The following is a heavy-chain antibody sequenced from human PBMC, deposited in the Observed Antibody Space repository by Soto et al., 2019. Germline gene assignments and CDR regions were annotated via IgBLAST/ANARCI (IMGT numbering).Heavy chain of an antibody. CDR1: GMTFSSDG. J-gene: IGHJ5*02. Sequence: GGELRISCAAFGMTFSSDGMHWVRQAPGKGLKRVAVISYDVRNKYYADSMKGRFTISRDNSKNTLYLQMNSLRTEDTVVFFCAKALSYIAAAPRPFYPWGQGTLVIVSS. V-gene: IGHV3-30*18. CDR3: AKALSYIAAAPRPFYP. CDR2: ISYDVRNK. D-gene: IGHD6-13*01.